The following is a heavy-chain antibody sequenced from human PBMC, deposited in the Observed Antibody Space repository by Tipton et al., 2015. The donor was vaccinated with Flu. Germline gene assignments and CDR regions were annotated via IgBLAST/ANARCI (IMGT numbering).Heavy chain of an antibody. CDR2: FSYSGTT. Sequence: TLSLTCSVSGASISSYYWSWIRQPPGKGLEWIGYFSYSGTTNYNPSLRSRVTISVDTSKNQFSLSLSFVTAADTALYFCARVPDSYWYFDVWGRGTLVTVSS. D-gene: IGHD3-10*01. CDR3: ARVPDSYWYFDV. CDR1: GASISSYY. J-gene: IGHJ2*01. V-gene: IGHV4-59*01.